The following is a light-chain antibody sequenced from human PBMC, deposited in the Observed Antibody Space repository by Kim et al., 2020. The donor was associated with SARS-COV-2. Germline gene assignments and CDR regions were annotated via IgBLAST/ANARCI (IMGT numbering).Light chain of an antibody. V-gene: IGKV3-15*01. CDR2: GAS. J-gene: IGKJ4*01. Sequence: CPGERATLSRRASQSVSSNLAWYQQKPGQAPRLPIYGASTRATGSPPRFSGSGSGTEFTLTISSLQSEDFAVYYCQQYNNWPPLTFGGGTKVDIK. CDR1: QSVSSN. CDR3: QQYNNWPPLT.